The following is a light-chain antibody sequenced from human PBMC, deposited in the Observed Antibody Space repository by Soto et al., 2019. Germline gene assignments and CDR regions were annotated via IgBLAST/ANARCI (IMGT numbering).Light chain of an antibody. Sequence: SSSTERRATLSFRASQSVSSYLAWYQQKPGQAPRLLIYDASNRATGIPARFSGSGSGTVFTRSVVCLVPENCAVYFCQHPISWSHTFGRGTKVDIK. J-gene: IGKJ4*02. CDR2: DAS. V-gene: IGKV3-11*01. CDR1: QSVSSY. CDR3: QHPISWSHT.